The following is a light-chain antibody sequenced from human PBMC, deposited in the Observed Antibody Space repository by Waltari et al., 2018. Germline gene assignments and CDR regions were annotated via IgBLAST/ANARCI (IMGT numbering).Light chain of an antibody. CDR1: QSVLYSSNNRDY. Sequence: DFVMTQSPDSLAVSLGERATINCKSSQSVLYSSNNRDYLAWYQQKPGQPPNLLISWASTRESGVPDRFSGRGAGTDFTLTISSLQPEDGAVYYCQQHYNSPLTFGGGTRVYLK. J-gene: IGKJ4*01. CDR2: WAS. CDR3: QQHYNSPLT. V-gene: IGKV4-1*01.